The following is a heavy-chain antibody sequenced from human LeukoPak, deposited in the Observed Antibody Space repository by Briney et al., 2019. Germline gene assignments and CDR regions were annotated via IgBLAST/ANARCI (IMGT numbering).Heavy chain of an antibody. CDR2: ISISGGST. D-gene: IGHD5-12*01. V-gene: IGHV3-23*01. CDR3: AKESGYDFG. J-gene: IGHJ4*02. Sequence: GGSLRHSCAASGFTFSSYAMTWVRQAPGKGLEWVSSISISGGSTYYADSVKGRFIISRDNSKNTLFLQTNSLRAEDTAVYYCAKESGYDFGGGQGTLVTVSS. CDR1: GFTFSSYA.